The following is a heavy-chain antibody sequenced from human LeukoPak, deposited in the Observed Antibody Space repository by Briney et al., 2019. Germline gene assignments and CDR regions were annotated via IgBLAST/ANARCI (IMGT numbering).Heavy chain of an antibody. CDR1: GGSISSSSYY. Sequence: PSETLSLTCTVSGGSISSSSYYWGRLRPPPGKGLEWIGSIYYSGATYSTPSLKIRVTISVDTSKNQFSLKLSSVTAADTAVYYCARNTDYWGQGTLVTVSS. CDR3: ARNTDY. CDR2: IYYSGAT. V-gene: IGHV4-39*01. J-gene: IGHJ4*02. D-gene: IGHD2-2*02.